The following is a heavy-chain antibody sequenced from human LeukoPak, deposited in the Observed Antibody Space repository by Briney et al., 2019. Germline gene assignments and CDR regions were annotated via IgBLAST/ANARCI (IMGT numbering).Heavy chain of an antibody. CDR2: IRYDGINK. Sequence: GGSLRLSCAASEFTFRTYGMHWVRQAPGKGLEWVAFIRYDGINKYYADSMKGRFTISRDNSKNTLYLQMNSLRAEDTAVYCARQSSIWNDGTNTDFNSWGQGTLVTVSS. D-gene: IGHD1-1*01. CDR1: EFTFRTYG. CDR3: ARQSSIWNDGTNTDFNS. V-gene: IGHV3-30*02. J-gene: IGHJ4*02.